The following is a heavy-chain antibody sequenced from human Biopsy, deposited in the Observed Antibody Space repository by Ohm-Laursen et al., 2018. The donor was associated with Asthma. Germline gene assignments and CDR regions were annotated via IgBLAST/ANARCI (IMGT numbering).Heavy chain of an antibody. Sequence: GTLSLTCTVSGGSIRSHDWTWIRLPPGKGLEYIGDVSHTGSTNYNPSLKSRVTISIDASKNQFSLKLTSVTAADTAAYYCARGVDRVTGLLDHFDSWGQGTLVTVSS. CDR1: GGSIRSHD. D-gene: IGHD2-21*02. V-gene: IGHV4-59*11. J-gene: IGHJ4*02. CDR2: VSHTGST. CDR3: ARGVDRVTGLLDHFDS.